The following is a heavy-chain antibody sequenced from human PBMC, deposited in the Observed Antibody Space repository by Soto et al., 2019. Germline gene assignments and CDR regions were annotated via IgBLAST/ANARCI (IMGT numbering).Heavy chain of an antibody. D-gene: IGHD3-22*01. CDR3: ARVGYYDSSGKFDP. J-gene: IGHJ5*02. Sequence: SETLSLTCTVSGGSISSGDYYWSWIRQPPGKGLEWIGYIYYSGSTYYNPSLKSRVTISVDTSKNQFSLKLSSVTAADTAVYYCARVGYYDSSGKFDPWGQGTLVTVSS. CDR2: IYYSGST. V-gene: IGHV4-30-4*01. CDR1: GGSISSGDYY.